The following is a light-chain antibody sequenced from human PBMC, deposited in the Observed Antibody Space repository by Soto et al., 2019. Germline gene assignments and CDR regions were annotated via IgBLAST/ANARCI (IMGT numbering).Light chain of an antibody. CDR1: XIGSKS. CDR2: DDS. V-gene: IGLV3-21*02. J-gene: IGLJ3*02. CDR3: QVWDSSSDHWV. Sequence: SYELXXPPSVSVXPGQXXXXXXXXXXIGSKSVHWYQQKSGQAPVLVVYDDSDRPSGIPERVSGSNSGNTATLTISRVEAGDEADYYCQVWDSSSDHWVFGGGTKLTVL.